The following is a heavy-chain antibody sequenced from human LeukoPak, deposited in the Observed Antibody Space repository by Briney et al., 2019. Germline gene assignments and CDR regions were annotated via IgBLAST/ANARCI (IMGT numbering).Heavy chain of an antibody. Sequence: SETLSLTCTVSGGSISSSSYYWGWIRQPPGKGLEWIGSIYYSGSTYYNPSLKSRVTISVDTSKNQFSLKLSSVTAADTAVYYCARGCPYSSSRYDYYYYYMDVWGKGTTVTVSS. CDR1: GGSISSSSYY. J-gene: IGHJ6*03. CDR2: IYYSGST. D-gene: IGHD6-13*01. CDR3: ARGCPYSSSRYDYYYYYMDV. V-gene: IGHV4-39*01.